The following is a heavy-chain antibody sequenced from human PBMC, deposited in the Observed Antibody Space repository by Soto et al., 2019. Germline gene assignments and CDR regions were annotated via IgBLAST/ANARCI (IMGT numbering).Heavy chain of an antibody. CDR3: ARGFYDTGGYSSPFDI. CDR1: GGTINSTSYY. V-gene: IGHV4-39*07. J-gene: IGHJ5*02. D-gene: IGHD3-22*01. Sequence: SETLSLTCTVSGGTINSTSYYWGWIRQPPGKGLEWIGYIYYSGSTCYNPSLGSRVTFSVDASKNQFSLNLSSVTAADTAVYYCARGFYDTGGYSSPFDIWGQEILVTVSA. CDR2: IYYSGST.